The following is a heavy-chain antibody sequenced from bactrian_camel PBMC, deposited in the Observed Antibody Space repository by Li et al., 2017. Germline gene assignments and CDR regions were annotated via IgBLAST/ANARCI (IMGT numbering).Heavy chain of an antibody. V-gene: IGHV3S53*01. Sequence: LVESGGGSVQSGGSLRLSCAVSGLIYRYYCMAWFRQAPTKEREGVASIVTSGSAYYADSVKGRFTISRDNAKNTLYLRLDVLKTEDTAMYYCAVGPDGGSWYGTGYWGQGTQVTVS. CDR1: GLIYRYYC. J-gene: IGHJ4*01. D-gene: IGHD6*01. CDR2: IVTSGSA. CDR3: AVGPDGGSWYGTGY.